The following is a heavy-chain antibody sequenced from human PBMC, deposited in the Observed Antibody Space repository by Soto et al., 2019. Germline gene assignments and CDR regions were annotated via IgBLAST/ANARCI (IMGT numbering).Heavy chain of an antibody. J-gene: IGHJ6*02. Sequence: QVQLVESGGGVVQPGRSLRLSCAASGFTFSSYGMHWVRQAPGKGLEWVAVIWYDGSNKYYADSVKGRFTISRDNSKNTLYLQMNSLRAEDTAVYYCANSYCSSTSCYNYYYYGMDVWGQGTTVTVSS. CDR3: ANSYCSSTSCYNYYYYGMDV. V-gene: IGHV3-33*06. CDR1: GFTFSSYG. CDR2: IWYDGSNK. D-gene: IGHD2-2*01.